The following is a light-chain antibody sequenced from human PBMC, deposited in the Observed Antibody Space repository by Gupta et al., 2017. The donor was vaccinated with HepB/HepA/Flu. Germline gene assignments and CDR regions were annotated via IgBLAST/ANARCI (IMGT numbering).Light chain of an antibody. Sequence: SYELTQTPSVSVSPGQTARLTCTGDALPKQDAYWYQQKPGQAPVLVIYKDSERPSGIPERFSGSSSGTTVTLTISGVQAEDEADYYCQSADSSGTYVVFGGGTKLTVL. CDR2: KDS. J-gene: IGLJ2*01. V-gene: IGLV3-25*03. CDR3: QSADSSGTYVV. CDR1: ALPKQD.